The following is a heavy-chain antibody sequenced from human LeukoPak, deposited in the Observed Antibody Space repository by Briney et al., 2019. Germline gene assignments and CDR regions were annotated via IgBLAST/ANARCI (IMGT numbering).Heavy chain of an antibody. CDR1: GGSFSGYY. Sequence: PSETLSLTCAVYGGSFSGYYWSWLRQPPGKGLEWIGEVNHSGSTNYNPSLTSRVTISVDTPKNQFSLKLSSVTAADTAVYYCARSEIRFLEWFAEDAFDIWGQGTMVTVSS. CDR2: VNHSGST. CDR3: ARSEIRFLEWFAEDAFDI. J-gene: IGHJ3*02. D-gene: IGHD3-3*01. V-gene: IGHV4-34*01.